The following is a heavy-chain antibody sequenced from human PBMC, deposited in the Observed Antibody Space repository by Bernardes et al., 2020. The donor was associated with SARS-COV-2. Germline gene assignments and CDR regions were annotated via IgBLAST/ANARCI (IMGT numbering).Heavy chain of an antibody. V-gene: IGHV3-7*03. CDR1: GGSFTGYY. J-gene: IGHJ6*02. CDR3: ARSAGMDV. Sequence: ETLSLTCAVYGGSFTGYYWSWIRQAPGKGLEWVANIKRDGSETYYVDSVKGRFTISRDNAKNLVFLQMNSLRAEDTAVFYCARSAGMDVWGQGTMVTVSS. CDR2: IKRDGSET.